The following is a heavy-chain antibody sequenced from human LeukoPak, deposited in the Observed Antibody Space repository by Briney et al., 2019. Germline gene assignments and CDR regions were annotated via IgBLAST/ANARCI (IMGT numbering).Heavy chain of an antibody. CDR2: ISGSGGST. V-gene: IGHV3-23*01. J-gene: IGHJ4*02. CDR1: GFTFSSYA. CDR3: ARTYYDILTGYNPYFDY. D-gene: IGHD3-9*01. Sequence: PGGSLRLSCAASGFTFSSYAMSWVRQAPGKGPEWVSAISGSGGSTYYADSVKGRFTISRDNAKNFLYLQMNSLRAEDTAVYYCARTYYDILTGYNPYFDYWGQGILVTVSS.